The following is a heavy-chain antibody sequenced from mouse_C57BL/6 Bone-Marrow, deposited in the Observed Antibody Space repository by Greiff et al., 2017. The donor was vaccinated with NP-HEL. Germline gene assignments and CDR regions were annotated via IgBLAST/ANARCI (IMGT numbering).Heavy chain of an antibody. V-gene: IGHV3-6*01. Sequence: EVQLQQSGPGLVKPSQSLSLTCSVTGYSITSGYYWNWIRQFPGNKLEWMGYISYDGSNNYNPSLKNRISITRDTSKNQFFLKLNSVTTEDTATYYCARDGLGYYYPYYFDYWGQGTTLTVAS. CDR3: ARDGLGYYYPYYFDY. CDR2: ISYDGSN. J-gene: IGHJ2*01. CDR1: GYSITSGYY. D-gene: IGHD1-1*01.